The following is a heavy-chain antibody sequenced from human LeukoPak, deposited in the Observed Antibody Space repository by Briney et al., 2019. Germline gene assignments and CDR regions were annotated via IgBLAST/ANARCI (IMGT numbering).Heavy chain of an antibody. CDR2: INPNSGGT. Sequence: ASVKVSCKASGYTFTGYYMHWVRQAPGQGLEWMGWINPNSGGTNYAQKFQGRVTMTRDMSTSTVYMELSSLRSEDTAVYYCARAGSYYYGSGSYPPHYYYYYYMDVWGKGTTVTVSS. J-gene: IGHJ6*03. D-gene: IGHD3-10*01. CDR3: ARAGSYYYGSGSYPPHYYYYYYMDV. CDR1: GYTFTGYY. V-gene: IGHV1-2*02.